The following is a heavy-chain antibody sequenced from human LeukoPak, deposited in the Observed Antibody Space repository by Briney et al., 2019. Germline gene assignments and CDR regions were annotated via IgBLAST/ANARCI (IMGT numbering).Heavy chain of an antibody. CDR2: IYYSGST. V-gene: IGHV4-59*08. CDR1: GGSISSSY. J-gene: IGHJ4*02. D-gene: IGHD3-10*01. CDR3: ARQGVLMTLCDY. Sequence: TSETLSLTCTVSGGSISSSYWSWIRQPPGKGLEWIGYIYYSGSTNYNPSLKSRVTISVDTSKNQFSLKLSSVTAADTAVYYCARQGVLMTLCDYWGQGTLVTVSS.